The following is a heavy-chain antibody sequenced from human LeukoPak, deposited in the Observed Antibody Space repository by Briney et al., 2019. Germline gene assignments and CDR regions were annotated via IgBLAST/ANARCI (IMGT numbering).Heavy chain of an antibody. D-gene: IGHD1-20*01. CDR2: INHSGGT. CDR1: GGSISSYY. J-gene: IGHJ6*03. V-gene: IGHV4-34*01. CDR3: ARSGNWNLYYYYYYYMDV. Sequence: SETLSLTCTVSGGSISSYYWSWIRQPPGKGLEWIGEINHSGGTNYNPSLKSRVTISVDTSKNQFSLKLSSVTAADTAVYYCARSGNWNLYYYYYYYMDVWGKGTTVTVSS.